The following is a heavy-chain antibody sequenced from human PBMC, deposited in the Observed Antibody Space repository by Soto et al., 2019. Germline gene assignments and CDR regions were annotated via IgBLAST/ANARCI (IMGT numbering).Heavy chain of an antibody. CDR2: INSDGSGI. Sequence: EVQLVESGGGLVQPGGSPRLSCAASGFAFNTFWMHWVRQAPGKGLVWVSRINSDGSGINYADSVQGRFTISRDNAKNTLSLQMNSLRAEDTAVYYCARGEGYCTSTSCFAGNSWFDPWGQGTLVTVSS. D-gene: IGHD2-2*01. J-gene: IGHJ5*02. V-gene: IGHV3-74*02. CDR3: ARGEGYCTSTSCFAGNSWFDP. CDR1: GFAFNTFW.